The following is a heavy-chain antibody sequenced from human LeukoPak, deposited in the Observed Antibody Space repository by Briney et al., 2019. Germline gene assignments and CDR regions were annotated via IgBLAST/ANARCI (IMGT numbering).Heavy chain of an antibody. CDR1: GFTFSSYA. V-gene: IGHV3-23*01. J-gene: IGHJ4*02. CDR2: ISGSGGST. D-gene: IGHD3-10*01. Sequence: GGSLRLSCAASGFTFSSYAMSWVRQAPGKGLEWVSGISGSGGSTYYADSVKGRFTISRDNSKNTLYLQMNSLRAEDTAVYYCAREKGSRITMVRGIPDYWGQGTLVTVSS. CDR3: AREKGSRITMVRGIPDY.